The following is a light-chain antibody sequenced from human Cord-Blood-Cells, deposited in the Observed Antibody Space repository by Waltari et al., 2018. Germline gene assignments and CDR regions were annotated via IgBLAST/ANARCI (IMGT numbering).Light chain of an antibody. J-gene: IGKJ4*01. V-gene: IGKV1-39*01. CDR1: QSISSY. CDR2: AAS. Sequence: DIQMTQSPSSLSASVGDRVTITCRASQSISSYLNWYQQKPGKAPKLLIYAASSLQSGVPSRFSGSGSGTDFTLTISSLQPEDFATYYCQQGYSSFTFGGGTKVEIK. CDR3: QQGYSSFT.